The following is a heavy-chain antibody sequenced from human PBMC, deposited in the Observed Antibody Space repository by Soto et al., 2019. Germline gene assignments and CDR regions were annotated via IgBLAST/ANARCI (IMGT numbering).Heavy chain of an antibody. D-gene: IGHD4-17*01. V-gene: IGHV1-58*02. CDR3: AASTGFSPTANFYYYYMDV. CDR1: GFTFTSSA. CDR2: IVVGSGNT. Sequence: GASVKVSCKASGFTFTSSAMQWVRQARGQRLEWIGWIVVGSGNTNYAQKFQERVTITRDMSTSTAYMELSSLRSEDTAVYYCAASTGFSPTANFYYYYMDVWGKGTTVTVSS. J-gene: IGHJ6*03.